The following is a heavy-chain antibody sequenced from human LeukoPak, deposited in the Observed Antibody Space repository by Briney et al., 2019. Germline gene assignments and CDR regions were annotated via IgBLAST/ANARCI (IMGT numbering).Heavy chain of an antibody. J-gene: IGHJ2*01. CDR3: ARCPYDLLTGFSKWFFDL. V-gene: IGHV4-39*01. CDR2: VYYSGDT. D-gene: IGHD3-9*01. Sequence: SETLSLTCTDSGGSINSRSDYWGWIRQPPGKGLEWIGNVYYSGDTYYNTSLQSRVTISVDTSKSQFSLTLNSVTAADTAVYYCARCPYDLLTGFSKWFFDLWGRGALVTVSS. CDR1: GGSINSRSDY.